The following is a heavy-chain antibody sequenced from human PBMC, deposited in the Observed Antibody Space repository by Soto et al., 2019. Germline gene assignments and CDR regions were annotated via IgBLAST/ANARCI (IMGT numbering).Heavy chain of an antibody. CDR3: ATQEVGGSYVYTFDP. Sequence: SETLSLTCTVSGGSITSSSYYWGWIRQPPGKGLEWIGSIYYSGSTYYNPSLKSRVTISVDTSKNQFSLKLSSVTAADTAVYYCATQEVGGSYVYTFDPWGQGTLVTFSS. V-gene: IGHV4-39*01. CDR2: IYYSGST. J-gene: IGHJ5*02. D-gene: IGHD1-26*01. CDR1: GGSITSSSYY.